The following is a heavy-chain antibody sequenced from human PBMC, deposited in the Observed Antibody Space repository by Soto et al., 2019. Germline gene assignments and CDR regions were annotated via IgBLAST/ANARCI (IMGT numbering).Heavy chain of an antibody. J-gene: IGHJ4*02. V-gene: IGHV4-34*01. D-gene: IGHD3-10*01. CDR2: VNYSGIT. CDR1: GWSFSGYF. CDR3: ARDDRLWFGSF. Sequence: SETLSLTCALYGWSFSGYFWSWIRQSPGKGLEWIGEVNYSGITNYNPSLKRRVTISADTSKNQFSLTLKSVTAADTAVYYCARDDRLWFGSFWSQGALVTVSS.